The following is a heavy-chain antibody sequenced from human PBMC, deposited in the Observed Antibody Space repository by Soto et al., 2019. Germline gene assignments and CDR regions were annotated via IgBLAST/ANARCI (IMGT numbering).Heavy chain of an antibody. Sequence: VQLLESGGSLVQPGGSLSLSCVASGFTFGSYAMNWVRQAPGKGLEWISAISGGSDATFYADSVKGRFTISRDDSKNTLHLQLQSLRDDNTAVYYCAKDRTYYFWGGQRYFDYWGQGTLITVSS. CDR1: GFTFGSYA. CDR3: AKDRTYYFWGGQRYFDY. V-gene: IGHV3-23*01. CDR2: ISGGSDAT. J-gene: IGHJ4*02. D-gene: IGHD3-3*01.